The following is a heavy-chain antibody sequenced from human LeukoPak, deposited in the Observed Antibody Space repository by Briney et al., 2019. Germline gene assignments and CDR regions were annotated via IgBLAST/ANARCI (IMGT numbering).Heavy chain of an antibody. CDR3: TRLAAAGPLCDY. V-gene: IGHV3-73*01. CDR1: GFTFSGSA. D-gene: IGHD6-13*01. J-gene: IGHJ4*02. Sequence: GGSLRLSCAASGFTFSGSAMHWVRQASGKGLEWVGRIRSKANSYATAYAASVKGRFTISRDDSKNTAYLQMNSLKTEDTAVYYCTRLAAAGPLCDYWGQGTLVTVSS. CDR2: IRSKANSYAT.